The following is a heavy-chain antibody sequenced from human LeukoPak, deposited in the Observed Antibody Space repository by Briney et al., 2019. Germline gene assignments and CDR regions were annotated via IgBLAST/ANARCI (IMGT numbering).Heavy chain of an antibody. V-gene: IGHV4-34*01. CDR2: INHSGST. J-gene: IGHJ5*02. Sequence: SETLSLTCAVYGGSFSGYYWSWIRQPPGKGLEWIGEINHSGSTNYNPSLKSRVTISVDTSKNQFFLKLSSVTAADTAVYYCARVGATTRAWFDPWGQGTLVTVSS. CDR1: GGSFSGYY. D-gene: IGHD1-26*01. CDR3: ARVGATTRAWFDP.